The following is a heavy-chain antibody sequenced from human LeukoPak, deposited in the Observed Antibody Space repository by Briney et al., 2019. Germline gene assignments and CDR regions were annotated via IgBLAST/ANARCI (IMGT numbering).Heavy chain of an antibody. D-gene: IGHD3-9*01. V-gene: IGHV3-30-3*01. CDR2: KSYDGSNT. CDR1: GFTFSSDA. CDR3: ATGQNYDLLTRLFSAEYFQY. Sequence: PGGSLRLSCAASGFTFSSDAMHWVRQAPGKGLEWVAVKSYDGSNTYYADSVKGRFTISRDNSKNTLYLQMNSLRAEDTAVYYCATGQNYDLLTRLFSAEYFQYWGQGTLVTVSS. J-gene: IGHJ1*01.